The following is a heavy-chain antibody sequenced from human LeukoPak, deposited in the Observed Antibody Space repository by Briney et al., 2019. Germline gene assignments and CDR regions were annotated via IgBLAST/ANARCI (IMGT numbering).Heavy chain of an antibody. Sequence: GASVKVSCKASGYTFTSYYMHWVRQAPGQGLEWMGIINPSGGSTSYAQKFQGRVTMTRDTPTSTVYMELSSLRSEDTAVYYCARDRAGLIRFDYWGKGTLVTVSS. CDR1: GYTFTSYY. J-gene: IGHJ4*02. D-gene: IGHD3-16*01. CDR2: INPSGGST. CDR3: ARDRAGLIRFDY. V-gene: IGHV1-46*01.